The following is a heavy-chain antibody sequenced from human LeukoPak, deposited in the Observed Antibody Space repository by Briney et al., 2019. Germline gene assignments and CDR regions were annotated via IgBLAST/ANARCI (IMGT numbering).Heavy chain of an antibody. J-gene: IGHJ4*02. Sequence: SETLSLTCTVSGGSISSSRYYWGWIRQPPGKGLEWIGSIYYSGSTDFNPSLKSRVTISVDTSKNQFSLKLSSVTAADTAVYYCARVVSSSSDYFDYWGQGTLVTVSS. V-gene: IGHV4-39*07. D-gene: IGHD6-6*01. CDR2: IYYSGST. CDR3: ARVVSSSSDYFDY. CDR1: GGSISSSRYY.